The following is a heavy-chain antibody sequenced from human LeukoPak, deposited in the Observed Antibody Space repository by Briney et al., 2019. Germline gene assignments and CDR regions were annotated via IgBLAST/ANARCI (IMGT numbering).Heavy chain of an antibody. D-gene: IGHD5-24*01. CDR2: IYTSGST. V-gene: IGHV4-61*02. J-gene: IGHJ4*02. Sequence: PSETLSLTCTVSGGSISSGSYYWSWIRQPAGKGLEWIGRIYTSGSTNYNPSLRSRVTISVDTSKNQFSLKLSSVTAADTAVYYCARDGRRRDGYNYFDYWGQGTLVTISS. CDR1: GGSISSGSYY. CDR3: ARDGRRRDGYNYFDY.